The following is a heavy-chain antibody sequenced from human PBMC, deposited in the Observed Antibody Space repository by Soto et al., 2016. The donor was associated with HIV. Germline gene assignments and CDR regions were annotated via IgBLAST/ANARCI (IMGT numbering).Heavy chain of an antibody. CDR3: AKTLLLRGHYSPFDN. CDR1: GFTFSDYP. CDR2: ISITGGTA. Sequence: EVRLLESGGMLVQPGGSLRLSCAASGFTFSDYPMSWVRQAPGKGLEWVATISITGGTAYYAASVKGRFTVSRDNSGSTVYLQMDSLRVEDTAIYYCAKTLLLRGHYSPFDNWGQGTVVTVSS. V-gene: IGHV3-23*01. J-gene: IGHJ4*02. D-gene: IGHD3-22*01.